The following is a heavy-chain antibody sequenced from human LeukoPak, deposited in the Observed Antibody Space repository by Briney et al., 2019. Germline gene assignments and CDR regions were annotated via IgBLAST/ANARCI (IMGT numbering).Heavy chain of an antibody. Sequence: SETLSLTCPVYGGSFSGYYWSWIRQPPGKGLEWIGEINHSGSTNYNPSLKSRVTISVDTSKNQFSLKLSSVTAADTAVYYCARMLAFDIWGQGTMVTVSS. J-gene: IGHJ3*02. CDR2: INHSGST. D-gene: IGHD2-8*01. CDR3: ARMLAFDI. CDR1: GGSFSGYY. V-gene: IGHV4-34*01.